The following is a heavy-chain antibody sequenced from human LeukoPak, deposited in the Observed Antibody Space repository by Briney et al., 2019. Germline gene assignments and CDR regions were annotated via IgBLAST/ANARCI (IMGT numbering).Heavy chain of an antibody. J-gene: IGHJ4*02. V-gene: IGHV4-59*03. CDR3: AKWACGSGGDCHEFDY. CDR1: GGSIRSYY. Sequence: PSETLSLTCTVSGGSIRSYYWSLIRQPPGKGLEWIEYIHYSGSTNYNPSLKSRVTISVDTSKNQFSLKLSFVTTADTAVYYCAKWACGSGGDCHEFDYWGQGALVTVSS. D-gene: IGHD2-21*02. CDR2: IHYSGST.